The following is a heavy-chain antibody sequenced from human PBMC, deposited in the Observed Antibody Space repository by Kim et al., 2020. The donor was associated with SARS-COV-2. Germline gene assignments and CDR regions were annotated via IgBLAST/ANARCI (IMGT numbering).Heavy chain of an antibody. V-gene: IGHV5-51*01. CDR2: IYPGDSDT. Sequence: GESLKISCKGSGYTFTTYCIGWVRQMPGKGLECLGIIYPGDSDTRYSPSLQGRVTISADKSINTAFLQWSSLKVSDTARYYCARHISIFTDPRGYYYAMDVWGQGTTVTVSS. D-gene: IGHD2-8*02. CDR3: ARHISIFTDPRGYYYAMDV. CDR1: GYTFTTYC. J-gene: IGHJ6*02.